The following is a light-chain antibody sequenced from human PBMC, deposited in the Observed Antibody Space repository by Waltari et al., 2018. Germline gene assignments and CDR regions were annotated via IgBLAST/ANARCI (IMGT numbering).Light chain of an antibody. CDR2: DVN. Sequence: QSALTQPPSVSRSLGQSVTISCTGTSSDIGSFNGLPWYQQHSETAPKLLIFDVNKRPSGVSDRFSGSKSGNTASLTISGLQTEDEADYYCCAHRRGSSWLFGGGTRLTVL. CDR1: SSDIGSFNG. V-gene: IGLV2-18*02. J-gene: IGLJ3*02. CDR3: CAHRRGSSWL.